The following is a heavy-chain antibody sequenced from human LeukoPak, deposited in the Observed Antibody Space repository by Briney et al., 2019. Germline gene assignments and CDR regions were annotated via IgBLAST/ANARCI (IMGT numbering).Heavy chain of an antibody. CDR2: IWYDGSNK. V-gene: IGHV3-33*01. D-gene: IGHD4-23*01. CDR3: ARDRYGANSHFDY. Sequence: PGRSLRLSCAASGFTFSNYCMHWVRQAPGKGLEWVAVIWYDGSNKYSADSVKGRFTIFKDNSKNTLYLQMNSLRAEDTAVYYCARDRYGANSHFDYWGQGTLVTISS. J-gene: IGHJ4*02. CDR1: GFTFSNYC.